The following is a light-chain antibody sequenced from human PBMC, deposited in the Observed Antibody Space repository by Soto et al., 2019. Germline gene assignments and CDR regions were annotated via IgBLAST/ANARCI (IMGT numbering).Light chain of an antibody. CDR2: GSS. J-gene: IGKJ2*01. Sequence: DIQTTQTPPSLSLSVGDRVTITCRASQDISNSLNWYQQKPGQSPRALIYGSSSLESCVPSRFSGRGSWTDFTLYISTLQPEELATDYCQQSYSPPYTFGQGT. CDR1: QDISNS. CDR3: QQSYSPPYT. V-gene: IGKV1-39*01.